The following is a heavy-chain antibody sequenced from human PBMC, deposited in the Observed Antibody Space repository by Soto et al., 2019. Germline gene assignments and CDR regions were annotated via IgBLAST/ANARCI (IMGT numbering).Heavy chain of an antibody. CDR3: AKRPRALLTFDY. CDR1: GFTSSNYV. CDR2: ISDSGGTS. Sequence: PGGSLRLSCAASGFTSSNYVMSWVRQAPGKGLEWVSSISDSGGTSYYAESVKGRFTISRDNSKNTLYLQMNSLRAEDTAIYYCAKRPRALLTFDYWGQGTLVTVSS. J-gene: IGHJ4*02. V-gene: IGHV3-23*01. D-gene: IGHD1-26*01.